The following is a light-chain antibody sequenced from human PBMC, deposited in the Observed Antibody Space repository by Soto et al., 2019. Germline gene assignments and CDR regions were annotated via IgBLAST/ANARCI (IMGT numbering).Light chain of an antibody. CDR2: AAS. Sequence: DIQMTQSPSSVAASVVDRVTITCRASQGISSWLAWYQQKPGKAPNLLIYAASSLQSGVPSRFSGSGSGIDLTLTTTSLPPADFATSNSKQHNIFPLTFSGGTKVEIK. J-gene: IGKJ4*01. CDR3: KQHNIFPLT. V-gene: IGKV1-12*01. CDR1: QGISSW.